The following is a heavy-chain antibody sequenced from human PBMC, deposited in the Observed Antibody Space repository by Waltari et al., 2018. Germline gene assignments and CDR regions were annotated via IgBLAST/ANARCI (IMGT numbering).Heavy chain of an antibody. V-gene: IGHV3-30*01. CDR1: GFTFSSYA. D-gene: IGHD3-3*01. CDR3: ARDFNTIFGVVTTIGGVFDP. J-gene: IGHJ5*02. Sequence: QVQLVESGGGVVQPGRSLRLSCAASGFTFSSYAMHWVRQAPGKGLGWVAVISYDGSNKYYADSVKGRFTISRDNSKNTLYLQMNSLRAEDTAVYYCARDFNTIFGVVTTIGGVFDPWGQGTLVTVSS. CDR2: ISYDGSNK.